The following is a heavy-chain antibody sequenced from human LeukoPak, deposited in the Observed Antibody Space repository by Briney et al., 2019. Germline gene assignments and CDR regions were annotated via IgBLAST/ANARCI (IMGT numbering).Heavy chain of an antibody. CDR3: AKDLVLLGAYYDDTIGYSTY. V-gene: IGHV3-23*01. D-gene: IGHD3-22*01. Sequence: GGSLRLSCAASGFTFSSYAMSWVRQAPGTGLEWVLSISNSGDSTYYADSVKGRFTIPRDTSKNMLYLQMNSLRAEDTAVYYCAKDLVLLGAYYDDTIGYSTYWGQGTLVTVSS. J-gene: IGHJ4*02. CDR1: GFTFSSYA. CDR2: ISNSGDST.